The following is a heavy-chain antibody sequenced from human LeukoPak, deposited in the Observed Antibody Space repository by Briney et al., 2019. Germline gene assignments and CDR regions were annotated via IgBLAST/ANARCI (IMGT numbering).Heavy chain of an antibody. V-gene: IGHV4-59*01. Sequence: PSETLSLTCTVSGGSISSYYWSWIRQPPGKGLDWIGCTYDSGSTNYNPSLKSRVTISVDTSKNQFSLKLSSVTAADTAVYYCAREGCSGGSCSYLYYGMDVWGQGITVTVSS. D-gene: IGHD2-15*01. CDR3: AREGCSGGSCSYLYYGMDV. CDR2: TYDSGST. CDR1: GGSISSYY. J-gene: IGHJ6*02.